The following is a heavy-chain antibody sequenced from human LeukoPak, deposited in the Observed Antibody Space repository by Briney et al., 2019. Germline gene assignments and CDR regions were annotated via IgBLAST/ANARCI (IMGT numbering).Heavy chain of an antibody. V-gene: IGHV3-23*01. CDR1: GFTFSSYA. D-gene: IGHD5-18*01. J-gene: IGHJ4*02. CDR3: TDKYSYDY. Sequence: GGSLRLSCAASGFTFSSYAMTWVRQAPGKGLEWVSTISGNGGDTYYADSVKGRFTISRDNSKNTLYLQMNSLRAEDTAVYYCTDKYSYDYWGQGTLVTVSS. CDR2: ISGNGGDT.